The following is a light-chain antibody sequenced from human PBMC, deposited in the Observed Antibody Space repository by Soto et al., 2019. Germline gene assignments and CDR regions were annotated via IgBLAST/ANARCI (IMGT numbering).Light chain of an antibody. V-gene: IGLV2-14*01. CDR3: SSYTGSSTYV. Sequence: QSVLTQPASVSGSPGQSSTISCTGTSSDVGGYNYVSWYQQHPGKAPKLMIYDVSNRPSGISSRFSGSKSGNTASLTISELQAEDEADYFCSSYTGSSTYVFGTGTKVTVL. CDR2: DVS. J-gene: IGLJ1*01. CDR1: SSDVGGYNY.